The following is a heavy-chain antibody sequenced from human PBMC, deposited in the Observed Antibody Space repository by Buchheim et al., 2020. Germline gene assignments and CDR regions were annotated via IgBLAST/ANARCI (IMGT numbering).Heavy chain of an antibody. J-gene: IGHJ6*02. CDR2: IYHSGST. D-gene: IGHD1-26*01. Sequence: QVQLQESGPGPVKPSGTLSLTCAVSGGSISSSNWWSWVRQPPGKGLEWIGEIYHSGSTNYNPSLKSRVTISVDKSKNQFSLKLSSVTAADTAVYYCARDDSGFYSGSFYYYYGMDVWGQGTT. CDR1: GGSISSSNW. V-gene: IGHV4-4*02. CDR3: ARDDSGFYSGSFYYYYGMDV.